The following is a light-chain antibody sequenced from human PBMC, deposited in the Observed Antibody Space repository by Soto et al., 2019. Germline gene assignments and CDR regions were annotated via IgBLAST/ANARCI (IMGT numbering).Light chain of an antibody. J-gene: IGKJ4*01. Sequence: EFVLTQSPGTLSLSPGGRATLSCRASQSVSINLAWYQQKPGQAPRLLIYDASTRATGIPARFSGSGSGTEFTLTISSLQSKDFAVYYCQQYNNWHPLTFGGGTKVDIK. V-gene: IGKV3D-15*01. CDR2: DAS. CDR3: QQYNNWHPLT. CDR1: QSVSIN.